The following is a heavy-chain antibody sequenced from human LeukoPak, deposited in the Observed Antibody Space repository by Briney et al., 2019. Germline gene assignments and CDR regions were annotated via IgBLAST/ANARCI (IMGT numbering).Heavy chain of an antibody. CDR2: IIPILGIA. D-gene: IGHD4-17*01. V-gene: IGHV1-69*04. J-gene: IGHJ4*02. CDR3: AREFFDYGDYGAIDY. Sequence: SVKVSCKASGGTFSSYDISWVRQAPGQGLEWMGRIIPILGIANYAQKFQGRVTITADKSTSTAYMELSSLRSEDTAVYYRAREFFDYGDYGAIDYWGQGTLVTVSS. CDR1: GGTFSSYD.